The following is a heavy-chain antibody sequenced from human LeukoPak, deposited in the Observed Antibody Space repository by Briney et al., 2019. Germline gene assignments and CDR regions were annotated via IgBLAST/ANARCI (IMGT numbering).Heavy chain of an antibody. V-gene: IGHV3-7*01. CDR3: ARRSSGSPPYYFGY. Sequence: AGGSLRLSCAASGFTFSSYWMSWVRQAPGKGLEWVANIKQDGSEKYYVDSVKGRFTISRDNAKNTLYLQMNSLRAEDTAVYYCARRSSGSPPYYFGYWGQGTLVTVSS. CDR1: GFTFSSYW. D-gene: IGHD1-26*01. J-gene: IGHJ4*02. CDR2: IKQDGSEK.